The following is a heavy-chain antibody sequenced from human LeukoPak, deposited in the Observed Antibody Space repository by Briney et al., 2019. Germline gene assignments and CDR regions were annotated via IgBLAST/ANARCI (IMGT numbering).Heavy chain of an antibody. Sequence: GGSLRLSCAASGFTFSSYAMNWVRQAPGKGLEYVSAISSNGGSTYYANSVKGRSTVSRDNSKNTLYLQMGSLRAEDMAVYYCARGGYGASTPYYMDVWGKGTTVTVSS. CDR2: ISSNGGST. CDR1: GFTFSSYA. D-gene: IGHD1-26*01. CDR3: ARGGYGASTPYYMDV. V-gene: IGHV3-64*01. J-gene: IGHJ6*03.